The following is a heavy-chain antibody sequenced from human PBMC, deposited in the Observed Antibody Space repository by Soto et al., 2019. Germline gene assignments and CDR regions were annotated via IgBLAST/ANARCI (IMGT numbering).Heavy chain of an antibody. CDR3: VRDRGYNGYDLQY. D-gene: IGHD5-12*01. J-gene: IGHJ4*02. Sequence: EVQLVESGGGLVQPGGSLRLSCAASGFPFSSYAMNWVRQAPGKGLEWVSYINSGSSTIYYADSAKGRFTISRDNAKNSLYLQMNSLRDEDTAVYFCVRDRGYNGYDLQYWGQGALVAVSS. CDR2: INSGSSTI. V-gene: IGHV3-48*02. CDR1: GFPFSSYA.